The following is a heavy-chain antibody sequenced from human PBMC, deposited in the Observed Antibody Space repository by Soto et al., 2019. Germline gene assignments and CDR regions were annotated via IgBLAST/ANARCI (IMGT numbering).Heavy chain of an antibody. D-gene: IGHD3-3*01. J-gene: IGHJ6*03. CDR3: AKDRPPLYDFWRGYSGYYYMAV. Sequence: GGSLRLSCAASGFTFSSYAMSWVRQAPGRGLEWVSAISGSGGSTYYADSVKGRFTISRDNSKNTLYLQMNSLRAEDTAVYYCAKDRPPLYDFWRGYSGYYYMAVWGKGTTVTVSS. CDR2: ISGSGGST. CDR1: GFTFSSYA. V-gene: IGHV3-23*01.